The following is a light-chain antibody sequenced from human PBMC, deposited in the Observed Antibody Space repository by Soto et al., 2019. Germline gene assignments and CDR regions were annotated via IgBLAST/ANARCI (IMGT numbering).Light chain of an antibody. CDR2: GAS. J-gene: IGKJ1*01. Sequence: IGFSQSPGTLALSPGERATLSCRASQSVSSSYLAWYQQKPGQAPRLLVYGASSRATGIPDRFSGSGSGTDFTLTISRLEPEDFAVYYCQQYVSSRTFGQGTKVDIK. CDR3: QQYVSSRT. V-gene: IGKV3-20*01. CDR1: QSVSSSY.